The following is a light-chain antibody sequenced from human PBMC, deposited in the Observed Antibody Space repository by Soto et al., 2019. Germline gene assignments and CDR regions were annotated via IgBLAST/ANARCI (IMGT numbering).Light chain of an antibody. J-gene: IGKJ1*01. CDR2: GAS. CDR1: QGISSY. V-gene: IGKV1-9*01. CDR3: QQFNSYPWT. Sequence: DIQLTQSPSFLSASVGDRVTITCRASQGISSYLAWYQQKPGKAPNLLIYGASTLQSGVPSRFSGSGFGPEFTLTISSLQPEDFATYYCQQFNSYPWTFGQGTKVEIK.